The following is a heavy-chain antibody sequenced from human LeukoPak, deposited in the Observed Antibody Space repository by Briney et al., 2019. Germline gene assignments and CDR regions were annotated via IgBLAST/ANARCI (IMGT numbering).Heavy chain of an antibody. V-gene: IGHV4-39*01. CDR3: ARLSLSGDSSGYIDY. D-gene: IGHD3-22*01. CDR1: GGSIRILSCY. J-gene: IGHJ4*02. CDR2: MYFSGST. Sequence: KPSETLSLTRTVSGGSIRILSCYWGWIRQPPGKGLEWIGSMYFSGSTYYNPSQKSRLTISVDTSKDQFSLKLSSVTDTAVYYCARLSLSGDSSGYIDYWGQGTLVTVSS.